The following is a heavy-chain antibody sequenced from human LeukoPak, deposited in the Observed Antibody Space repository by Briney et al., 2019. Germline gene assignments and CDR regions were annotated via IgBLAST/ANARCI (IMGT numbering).Heavy chain of an antibody. J-gene: IGHJ4*02. Sequence: KASETLSLTCTVSGGSITSHYWGWIRQPPGKGLEWIGYIYNSGTTKYNPSLESRVTISLDTSKKQFSLNLSSVTAADTAVYYCARSLGEYDSAYDHWGQGTLVTISS. CDR1: GGSITSHY. CDR3: ARSLGEYDSAYDH. CDR2: IYNSGTT. V-gene: IGHV4-59*11. D-gene: IGHD4-17*01.